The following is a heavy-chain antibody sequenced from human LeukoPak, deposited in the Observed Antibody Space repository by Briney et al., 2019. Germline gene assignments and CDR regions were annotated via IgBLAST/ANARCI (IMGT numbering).Heavy chain of an antibody. J-gene: IGHJ4*02. D-gene: IGHD4-17*01. CDR2: ISYDGSNK. CDR3: AKGGYGDYGDYFDY. Sequence: GGSLRLSCAASGFTFSSYGMHWVRQAPGKGLEWVAVISYDGSNKYYADSVKGRFTISRDNSKNTLYLQMNSLRAEDTAVYYCAKGGYGDYGDYFDYWGQGTLVTVSS. CDR1: GFTFSSYG. V-gene: IGHV3-30*18.